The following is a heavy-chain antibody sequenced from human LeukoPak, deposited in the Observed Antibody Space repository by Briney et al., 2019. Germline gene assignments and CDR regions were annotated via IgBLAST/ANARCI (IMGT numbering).Heavy chain of an antibody. CDR1: GFTFGSYW. D-gene: IGHD1-26*01. J-gene: IGHJ3*02. CDR3: ARDLYGAKCSDI. Sequence: GSLRLSCAASGFTFGSYWMSWVRQAPGKGLEWVANIKQDGSEKYYVDSVKGRFTISRDNAKNSLYLQMNSLRAEDTAVYYCARDLYGAKCSDIWGQGTMVTVSS. V-gene: IGHV3-7*01. CDR2: IKQDGSEK.